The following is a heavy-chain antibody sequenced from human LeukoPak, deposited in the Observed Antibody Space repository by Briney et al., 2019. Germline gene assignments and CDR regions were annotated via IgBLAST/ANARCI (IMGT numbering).Heavy chain of an antibody. V-gene: IGHV3-7*01. J-gene: IGHJ6*03. CDR2: IKQDGSEK. Sequence: PGGSLRLSCAASGFTFSSYGMHWVRQAPGKGLEWVANIKQDGSEKYYVDSVKGRFTISRDNAKNSLYLQMNSLRAEDTAVYYCATNVLLWFGESLNMDVWGKGTTVTVSS. D-gene: IGHD3-10*01. CDR1: GFTFSSYG. CDR3: ATNVLLWFGESLNMDV.